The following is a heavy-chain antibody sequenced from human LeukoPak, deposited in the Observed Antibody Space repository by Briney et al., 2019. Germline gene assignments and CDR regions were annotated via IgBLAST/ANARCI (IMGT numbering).Heavy chain of an antibody. CDR2: INPNSGGT. J-gene: IGHJ4*02. CDR1: GYTFTGYY. CDR3: ARAHRGSNELGYCSSTSCYTFDY. Sequence: ASVKVSCKASGYTFTGYYMHWARQAPGQGLEWMGWINPNSGGTSYARKFQGRVTMTRDTSITTVYMELSRLRSDDTAVYYCARAHRGSNELGYCSSTSCYTFDYWGQGTLVTVSS. V-gene: IGHV1-2*02. D-gene: IGHD2-2*01.